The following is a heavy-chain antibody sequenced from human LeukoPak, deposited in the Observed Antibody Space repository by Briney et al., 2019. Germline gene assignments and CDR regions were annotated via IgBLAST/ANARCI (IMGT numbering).Heavy chain of an antibody. Sequence: SETLSLTCAVYGGSFSGFYWSWIRQPPGKGLEWIGEIKHSGSTNYNPSPKSRVTISLDTSKNQFSLNLTSVTAADTAVYYCARIPDEWEPRYFDFWGQGTLVTVSS. CDR1: GGSFSGFY. D-gene: IGHD1-26*01. J-gene: IGHJ4*02. CDR3: ARIPDEWEPRYFDF. V-gene: IGHV4-34*01. CDR2: IKHSGST.